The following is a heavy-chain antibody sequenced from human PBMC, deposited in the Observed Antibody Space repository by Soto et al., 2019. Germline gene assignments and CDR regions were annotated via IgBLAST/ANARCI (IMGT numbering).Heavy chain of an antibody. D-gene: IGHD1-1*01. CDR2: ISHSGGS. CDR1: GGSVSSGSYY. Sequence: QVQLQQWGAGLLKPSETLSLTCAVYGGSVSSGSYYWSWIRPPPGKGLEWIGEISHSGGSHFNPSLKSRVTISVDTSKNQFSLKMSSVTAADTALYYCARVERGTATTVVDAFDIWGPGTMVTVSS. J-gene: IGHJ3*02. V-gene: IGHV4-34*01. CDR3: ARVERGTATTVVDAFDI.